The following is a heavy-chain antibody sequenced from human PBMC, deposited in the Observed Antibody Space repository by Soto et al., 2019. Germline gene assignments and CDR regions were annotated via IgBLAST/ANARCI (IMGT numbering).Heavy chain of an antibody. J-gene: IGHJ6*02. CDR3: ARPGYSSSWYPPYGMDV. CDR1: GYSFTTYW. CDR2: IYPGDSDT. Sequence: GESLKISCKGSGYSFTTYWIGWVRQMPGKSLEWMGIIYPGDSDTRYSPSFQGQVTISADKSISTAYLQWSSLKASDTAMYYCARPGYSSSWYPPYGMDVWGQGTTVTVSS. V-gene: IGHV5-51*01. D-gene: IGHD6-13*01.